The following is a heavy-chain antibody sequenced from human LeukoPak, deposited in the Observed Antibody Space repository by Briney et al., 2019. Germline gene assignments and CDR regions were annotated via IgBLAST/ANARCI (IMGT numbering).Heavy chain of an antibody. V-gene: IGHV3-11*06. CDR2: ISSSSSYT. J-gene: IGHJ5*02. CDR1: GFTFSDYY. Sequence: GGSLRLSCAASGFTFSDYYMSWIRQAPGKGLEWVSYISSSSSYTNYADSVKGRFTISGDNAKNSLYLQMNSLRAEDTAVYYCARYCSGGSCYVNWFDPWGQGTLVTVSS. CDR3: ARYCSGGSCYVNWFDP. D-gene: IGHD2-15*01.